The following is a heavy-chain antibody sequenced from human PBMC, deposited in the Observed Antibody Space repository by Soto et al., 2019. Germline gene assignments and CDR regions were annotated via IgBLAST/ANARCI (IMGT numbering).Heavy chain of an antibody. Sequence: EVQLSQSGGGLVQPGESLSLSCAASGFTFSDFAMTWIRQSPGKGLEWVCTISRSGDRTFYAASVRGRLTVSRDNSKDALYLQVNSLRAADTASYYCARPFPDKTYYYSGMDVWGQGTAVTVSS. V-gene: IGHV3-23*01. CDR3: ARPFPDKTYYYSGMDV. CDR1: GFTFSDFA. J-gene: IGHJ6*02. D-gene: IGHD2-21*01. CDR2: ISRSGDRT.